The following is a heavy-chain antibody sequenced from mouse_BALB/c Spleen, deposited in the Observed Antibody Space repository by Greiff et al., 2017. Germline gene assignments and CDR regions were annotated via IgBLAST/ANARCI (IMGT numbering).Heavy chain of an antibody. D-gene: IGHD1-2*01. V-gene: IGHV5-6-5*01. CDR1: GFTFSSYA. Sequence: EVKLVESGGGLVKPGGSLKLSCAASGFTFSSYAMSWVRQTPEKRLEWVASISSGGSTYYPDSVKGRFTISRDNARNILYLQMSSLRSEDTAMYYCARELRLRYFDVWGAGTTVTVSS. J-gene: IGHJ1*01. CDR3: ARELRLRYFDV. CDR2: ISSGGST.